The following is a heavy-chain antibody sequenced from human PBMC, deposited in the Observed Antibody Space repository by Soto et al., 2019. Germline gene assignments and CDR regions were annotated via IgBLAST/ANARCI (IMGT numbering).Heavy chain of an antibody. CDR3: AKDLHYAPEAVAGPPHDD. Sequence: XGCLRLTFAASGFTFSSYWVHWVRQAPGKGLEWVAVISYDGSNKYYADSVKGRFTISRDNSKNTLYLQMNSLRAEDTAVYYCAKDLHYAPEAVAGPPHDDWGQGTLVTVSS. D-gene: IGHD6-19*01. CDR2: ISYDGSNK. CDR1: GFTFSSYW. V-gene: IGHV3-30*18. J-gene: IGHJ4*02.